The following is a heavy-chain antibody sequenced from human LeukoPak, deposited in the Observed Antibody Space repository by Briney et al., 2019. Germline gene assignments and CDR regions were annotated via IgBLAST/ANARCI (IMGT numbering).Heavy chain of an antibody. Sequence: GGSLRLSCAASGFIVSSDYMSWVRQAPGKGLEWVSVIYSGGSTFYADSVKGRFTISRDKSKNTLYLQMNSLRADDTAVYYCARDSSDWYYFDYWGQGSLVTVSS. D-gene: IGHD6-19*01. V-gene: IGHV3-66*02. J-gene: IGHJ4*02. CDR2: IYSGGST. CDR1: GFIVSSDY. CDR3: ARDSSDWYYFDY.